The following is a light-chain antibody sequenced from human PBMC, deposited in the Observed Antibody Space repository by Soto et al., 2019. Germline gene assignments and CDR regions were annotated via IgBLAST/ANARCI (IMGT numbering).Light chain of an antibody. CDR2: GAS. CDR1: QSISDT. J-gene: IGKJ1*01. CDR3: LQRSKWPPT. V-gene: IGKV3-15*01. Sequence: EIVMTQSPATLSVSPGGRATLSCRASQSISDTLAWYQQKAGQAPRLLIYGASTRATGIPARFSGSGSGTDFTLTISSLEPEDFAVYYCLQRSKWPPTFGQGTKVDIK.